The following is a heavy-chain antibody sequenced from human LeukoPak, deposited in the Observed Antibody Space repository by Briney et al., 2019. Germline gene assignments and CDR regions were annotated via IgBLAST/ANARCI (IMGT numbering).Heavy chain of an antibody. CDR3: AKARTGYSSSCDY. V-gene: IGHV3-23*01. CDR1: GFTFSNYA. J-gene: IGHJ4*02. Sequence: GGSLRLSCSASGFTFSNYAMSWVRQAPGKGLEWVSAISGSGGSTYYADSVKGRFTISRDLSKNTLHLQMNSLRAEDTAVYYCAKARTGYSSSCDYWGQGTLVTVSS. D-gene: IGHD6-13*01. CDR2: ISGSGGST.